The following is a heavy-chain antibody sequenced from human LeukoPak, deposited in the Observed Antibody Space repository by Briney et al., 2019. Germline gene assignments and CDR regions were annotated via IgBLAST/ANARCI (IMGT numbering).Heavy chain of an antibody. D-gene: IGHD3-9*01. V-gene: IGHV4-39*07. CDR3: ARGLRLRYFDWLHPGWNFDY. CDR2: INHSGST. Sequence: PSETLSLTCTVSGGSISGSSYYWGWIRQPPGKGLEWIGEINHSGSTNYNPSLKSRVTISVDTSKNQFSLKLSSVTAADTAVYYYARGLRLRYFDWLHPGWNFDYWGQGTLVTVSS. CDR1: GGSISGSSYY. J-gene: IGHJ4*02.